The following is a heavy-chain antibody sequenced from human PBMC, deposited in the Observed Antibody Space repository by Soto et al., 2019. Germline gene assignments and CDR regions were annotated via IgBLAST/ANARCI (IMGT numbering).Heavy chain of an antibody. J-gene: IGHJ5*02. CDR3: IGREDYGAYMWFDP. Sequence: DVQLVESGGGLVQPGGSLKLSCAASGFTFSGSAIHWVRQASGKGLEWVGRIKSKANNYATSYGASVKGRFTVSRDDSXNTAYLQMNSLQTDDTAVYYCIGREDYGAYMWFDPWGQGTLVTVSS. D-gene: IGHD4-17*01. V-gene: IGHV3-73*01. CDR2: IKSKANNYAT. CDR1: GFTFSGSA.